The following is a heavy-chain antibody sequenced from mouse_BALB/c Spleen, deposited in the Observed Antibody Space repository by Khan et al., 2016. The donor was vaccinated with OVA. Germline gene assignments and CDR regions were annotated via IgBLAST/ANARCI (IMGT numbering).Heavy chain of an antibody. D-gene: IGHD1-1*01. J-gene: IGHJ1*01. CDR1: GISITTGSYR. CDR2: IYYSGTI. V-gene: IGHV3-5*02. Sequence: EVQLVESGPGLVTPSQTVSLPCTVTGISITTGSYRWSWIRQFPGNKLAWIGNIYYSGTITYNPSLTSRTPITRDTSKSQFFLEMNSLTAEDTATDFGARDYGRLYWYCDVWGAGTTVTVSS. CDR3: ARDYGRLYWYCDV.